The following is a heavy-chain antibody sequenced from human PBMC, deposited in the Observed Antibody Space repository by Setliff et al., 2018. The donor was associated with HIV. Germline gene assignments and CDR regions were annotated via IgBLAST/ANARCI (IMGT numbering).Heavy chain of an antibody. D-gene: IGHD5-12*01. J-gene: IGHJ6*03. V-gene: IGHV4-34*01. CDR1: GGSISSYS. Sequence: PSETLSLTCTVSGGSISSYSWSWIRQPPGKGLEWIGEINHSGSTHYNPPLKSRATISVDTSKNQFSLRLNSVTAADTAVYYCARGATLLPGYSDRWEYFYMDVWGKGTTVTVSS. CDR3: ARGATLLPGYSDRWEYFYMDV. CDR2: INHSGST.